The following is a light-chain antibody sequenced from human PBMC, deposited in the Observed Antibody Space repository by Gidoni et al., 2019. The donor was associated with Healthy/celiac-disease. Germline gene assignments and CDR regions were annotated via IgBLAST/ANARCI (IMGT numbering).Light chain of an antibody. CDR2: GNS. V-gene: IGLV1-40*01. J-gene: IGLJ3*02. CDR3: QTYDSSLSGWV. Sequence: QSVLTQPPSLPGAPVQTVTISCTGSSSNIGAGSDVHWYQQLPGTAPKLLIYGNSNRPSGVPDRFSGSKSGTSASLAITGLQAEDEADYYCQTYDSSLSGWVFGGGTKLTVL. CDR1: SSNIGAGSD.